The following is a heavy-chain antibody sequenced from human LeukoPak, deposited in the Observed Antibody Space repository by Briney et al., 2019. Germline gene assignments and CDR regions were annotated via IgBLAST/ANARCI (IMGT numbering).Heavy chain of an antibody. Sequence: SQTLSLTCTVSGGSISSGDYYWSWIRQPPGKGLEWIGYIYYSGSTYYNPSLKSRVTISVDTSKNQFSLKLSSVTAADTAVYYCARETPPYYYGSGSSSNFDYWGQGTLLTVSS. V-gene: IGHV4-30-4*08. CDR1: GGSISSGDYY. CDR2: IYYSGST. D-gene: IGHD3-10*01. CDR3: ARETPPYYYGSGSSSNFDY. J-gene: IGHJ4*02.